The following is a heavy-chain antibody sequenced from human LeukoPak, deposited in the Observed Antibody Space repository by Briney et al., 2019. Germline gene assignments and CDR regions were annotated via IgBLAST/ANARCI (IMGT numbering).Heavy chain of an antibody. CDR3: ARSKDGFNADY. V-gene: IGHV4-59*01. D-gene: IGHD5-24*01. J-gene: IGHJ4*02. CDR2: IYYSEST. CDR1: GGSIGSYY. Sequence: SETLSLTCTVSGGSIGSYYWNWIRQPPGKGLEWIGYIYYSESTNYNPSLKSRATISVDTSKNQFSLKVSSVTAADTAVYYCARSKDGFNADYWGQGILVTVSS.